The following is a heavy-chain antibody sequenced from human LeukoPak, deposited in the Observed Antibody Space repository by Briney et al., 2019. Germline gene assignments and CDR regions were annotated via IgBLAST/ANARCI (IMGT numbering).Heavy chain of an antibody. J-gene: IGHJ5*02. V-gene: IGHV1-46*03. CDR1: GYTFTSHY. CDR3: AKGRYCGSGTCYRSRFAR. D-gene: IGHD2-15*01. Sequence: GASVKVSCKASGYTFTSHYMHWVRQAPGEGLEWMGVINPSGGSTMSAQNFQGRVTMTRDTSTSTVYMELSSLRSEDTALYYCAKGRYCGSGTCYRSRFARWGQGPLVTVTS. CDR2: INPSGGST.